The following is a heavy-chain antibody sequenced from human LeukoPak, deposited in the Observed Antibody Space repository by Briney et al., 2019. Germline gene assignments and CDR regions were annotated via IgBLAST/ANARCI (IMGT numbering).Heavy chain of an antibody. V-gene: IGHV2-5*02. CDR2: IYWDDDK. CDR3: AHRRGVILYFDY. Sequence: SGPTLVKPTQTLTLTCTFSGFSLSTSGVGVGWIRQPPGKALEWLALIYWDDDKRYSPSLKSRLTTTKDTSKNQVVLTMTNMDPVDTATYYCAHRRGVILYFDYWGQGTLVTVSS. CDR1: GFSLSTSGVG. D-gene: IGHD3-16*01. J-gene: IGHJ4*02.